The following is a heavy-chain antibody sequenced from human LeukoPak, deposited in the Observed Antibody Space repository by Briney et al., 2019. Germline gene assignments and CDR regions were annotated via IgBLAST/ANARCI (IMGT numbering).Heavy chain of an antibody. CDR1: GYTFTGYD. J-gene: IGHJ3*02. CDR2: INPNSGGT. D-gene: IGHD6-19*01. Sequence: ASVKVSCKASGYTFTGYDMHWVRQAPGQGLEWMGWINPNSGGTNYAQKFQGWVTMTRDTSISTAYMELSRLRSDDTAVYYCARDRAVAGKKDAFDIWGQGTMVTVS. CDR3: ARDRAVAGKKDAFDI. V-gene: IGHV1-2*04.